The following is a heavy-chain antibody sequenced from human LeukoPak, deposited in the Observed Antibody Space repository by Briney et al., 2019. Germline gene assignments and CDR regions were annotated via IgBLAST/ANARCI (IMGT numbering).Heavy chain of an antibody. Sequence: GGSLRLSCAASGFTFSSYGMHWVRQAPDKGLEWVAFIRYDGSNKYYADSVKGRFTISRDNSKNTLYLQMNSLRAEDTAVYYCAKDTLIAAAGLNWGQGTLVTVSS. CDR3: AKDTLIAAAGLN. CDR1: GFTFSSYG. V-gene: IGHV3-30*02. D-gene: IGHD6-13*01. J-gene: IGHJ4*02. CDR2: IRYDGSNK.